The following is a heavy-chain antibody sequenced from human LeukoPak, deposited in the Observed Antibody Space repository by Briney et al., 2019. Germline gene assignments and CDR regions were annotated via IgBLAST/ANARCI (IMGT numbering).Heavy chain of an antibody. CDR1: GGSISSYY. D-gene: IGHD3-10*01. CDR3: ARGLWFGELLGGYYYYIDV. V-gene: IGHV4-4*07. Sequence: SETLSLTCTVSGGSISSYYWSWIRQPAGKGLEWIGRIYTSGSTNYNPSLKSRVTMSVDTSKNQFSLQLNSVTPEDTAVYYCARGLWFGELLGGYYYYIDVWGKGTTVTVSS. J-gene: IGHJ6*03. CDR2: IYTSGST.